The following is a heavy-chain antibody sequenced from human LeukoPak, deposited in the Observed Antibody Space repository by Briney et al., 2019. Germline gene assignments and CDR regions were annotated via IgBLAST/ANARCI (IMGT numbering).Heavy chain of an antibody. CDR2: IYYSGST. D-gene: IGHD3-9*01. Sequence: SETLSLTCAVYGGSFSGYYWSWIRQPPGKGLEWIGYIYYSGSTDSNPSLKSRVTISVDTSKNQFSLKLRSVTAADTAVYYCARRPRNDILTGTPFDYWGQGILVTVSS. CDR1: GGSFSGYY. J-gene: IGHJ4*02. V-gene: IGHV4-59*01. CDR3: ARRPRNDILTGTPFDY.